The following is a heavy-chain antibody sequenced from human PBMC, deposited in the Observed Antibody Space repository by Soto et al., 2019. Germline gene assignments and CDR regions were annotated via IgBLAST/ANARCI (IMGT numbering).Heavy chain of an antibody. J-gene: IGHJ4*02. CDR2: VKSKPDGGTT. Sequence: EVQLVDSGGGFAKPGGSLRLSCVGSGFIFSNAWMNWVRQAPGKGLEWVGRVKSKPDGGTTDYAAPVKGRFTISRDDSKNTVYLQMGSLKTEDTALYYCTTAHPYHYDGSAYDNWGQGTLVTVSS. CDR3: TTAHPYHYDGSAYDN. CDR1: GFIFSNAW. V-gene: IGHV3-15*07. D-gene: IGHD3-22*01.